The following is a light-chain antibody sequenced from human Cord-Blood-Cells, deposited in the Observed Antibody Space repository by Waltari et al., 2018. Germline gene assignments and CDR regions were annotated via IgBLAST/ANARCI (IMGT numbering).Light chain of an antibody. CDR3: QQRYSTPMYT. Sequence: DIQMTQSPSSLSASVGDRFTITCRASQSLRSYLNWYQQKPGQAPKLLIYAASSLQSGVTSRFSGSGSGTDCTLTISSLQPEDFATYYCQQRYSTPMYTFGQGTKLEIK. V-gene: IGKV1-39*01. CDR1: QSLRSY. J-gene: IGKJ2*01. CDR2: AAS.